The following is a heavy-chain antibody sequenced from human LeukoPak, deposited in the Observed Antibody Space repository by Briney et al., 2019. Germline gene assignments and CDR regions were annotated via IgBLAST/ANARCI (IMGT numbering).Heavy chain of an antibody. Sequence: SQTLSLTCTVSGGSISSGSYYWSWIRQPAGKGLEWIGRIYTSGSTNYNPSLKRRVTISVDTSKNQFSLKLSSVTAADTAVYYCARVCYDSSGYSYYFDYWGQGTLVTVSS. CDR1: GGSISSGSYY. CDR2: IYTSGST. V-gene: IGHV4-61*02. D-gene: IGHD3-22*01. J-gene: IGHJ4*02. CDR3: ARVCYDSSGYSYYFDY.